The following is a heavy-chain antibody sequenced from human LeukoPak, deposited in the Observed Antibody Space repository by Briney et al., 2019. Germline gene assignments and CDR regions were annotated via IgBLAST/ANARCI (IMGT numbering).Heavy chain of an antibody. CDR1: GGSISSSDSY. D-gene: IGHD6-6*01. V-gene: IGHV4-30-4*08. CDR2: IYYSGST. Sequence: TLSLTCTVSGGSISSSDSYWAWVRQPPGKGLEWIGYIYYSGSTYYNPSLKSRVTISVDTSKNQLSLKLSSVTAADTAVYYCARRIAARDFDYWGQGTLVTVSS. J-gene: IGHJ4*02. CDR3: ARRIAARDFDY.